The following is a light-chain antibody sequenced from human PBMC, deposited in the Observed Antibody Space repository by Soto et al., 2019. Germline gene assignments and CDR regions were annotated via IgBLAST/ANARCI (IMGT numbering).Light chain of an antibody. CDR3: QQYNSYST. J-gene: IGKJ1*01. CDR2: DAS. CDR1: QSISYW. Sequence: DIQMTQAPSTKYASVGARVSITCRASQSISYWLAWYQQKPGKAPKLLIYDASSLESGVPSRFSGSGSGTEFTLTISSLQPDDFATYYCQQYNSYSTFGQGTKVDI. V-gene: IGKV1-5*01.